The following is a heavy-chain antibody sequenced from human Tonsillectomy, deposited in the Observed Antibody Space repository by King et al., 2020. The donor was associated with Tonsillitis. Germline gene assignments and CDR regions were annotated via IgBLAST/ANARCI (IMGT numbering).Heavy chain of an antibody. CDR1: GFTVSSNY. J-gene: IGHJ4*02. CDR3: ARDVYF. Sequence: VQLVESGGGLIQPGGSLRLSCAASGFTVSSNYMNWVRQAAGKGLEWVSLIYSSGSTYYADSVKGRVTISRDNSKNTLYLQMNSLRAEDTAVYYCARDVYFWGQGTLVTVSS. V-gene: IGHV3-53*01. CDR2: IYSSGST.